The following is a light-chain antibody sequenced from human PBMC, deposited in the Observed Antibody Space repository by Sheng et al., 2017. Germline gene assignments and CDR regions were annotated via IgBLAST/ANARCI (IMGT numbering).Light chain of an antibody. CDR1: QNVRTY. Sequence: DIVMTQSPSSLSASVGDRVTITCRASQNVRTYVNWYQQKPGKAPKLMIYAASNLQSGVPSRFSGSGSGTDFTLTIGSLQPEDSATYFCQQTYTFPYTFGQGPKLDMK. CDR3: QQTYTFPYT. J-gene: IGKJ2*01. V-gene: IGKV1-39*01. CDR2: AAS.